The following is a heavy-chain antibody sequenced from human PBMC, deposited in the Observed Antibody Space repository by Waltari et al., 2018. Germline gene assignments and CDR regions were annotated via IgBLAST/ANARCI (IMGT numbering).Heavy chain of an antibody. V-gene: IGHV4-34*01. CDR1: GGSFSGYY. CDR3: ARPREAAALDAFDI. CDR2: INHSGST. D-gene: IGHD6-13*01. J-gene: IGHJ3*02. Sequence: QVQLQQWGAGLLKPSETPSLTCAVYGGSFSGYYWTWIRPPPGKGLEWIGEINHSGSTNYNPSLKSRVTISVDTSKNQFSLKLSSVTAADTAVYYCARPREAAALDAFDIWGQGTMVTVSS.